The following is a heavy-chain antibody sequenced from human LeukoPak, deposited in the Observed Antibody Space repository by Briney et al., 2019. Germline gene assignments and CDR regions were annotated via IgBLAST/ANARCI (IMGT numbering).Heavy chain of an antibody. D-gene: IGHD5-18*01. CDR2: ISGSGGST. CDR3: ASGGRAGYNYGHFDY. J-gene: IGHJ4*02. CDR1: GFTFSSYA. Sequence: GGSLRLSCAASGFTFSSYAMSWVRQAPGKGLEWVSAISGSGGSTYYADSVKGRFTISRDSSKNTLYLQMNSLRAEDTAVYYCASGGRAGYNYGHFDYWDQGTLVTVSS. V-gene: IGHV3-23*01.